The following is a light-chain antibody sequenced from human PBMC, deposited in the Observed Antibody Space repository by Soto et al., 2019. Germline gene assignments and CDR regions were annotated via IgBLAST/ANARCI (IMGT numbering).Light chain of an antibody. CDR1: QSISSW. CDR3: QQYDSDSLT. J-gene: IGKJ4*01. CDR2: KAS. Sequence: DIPMTQSPSTLSASIGDRVTITCRASQSISSWLAWYQHKPGKAPKVLIYKASILESGVPSRFSGSGSGTQFTLTISSLQPDDFATYYCQQYDSDSLTFGGGTKVEI. V-gene: IGKV1-5*03.